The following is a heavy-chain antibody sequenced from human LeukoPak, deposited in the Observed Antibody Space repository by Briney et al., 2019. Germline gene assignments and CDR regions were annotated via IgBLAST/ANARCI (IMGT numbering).Heavy chain of an antibody. D-gene: IGHD2-21*01. J-gene: IGHJ4*02. CDR2: IYSGGST. CDR1: GFTVTMAY. CDR3: GRDLDSYLIAD. Sequence: GGSLSLSYPASGFTVTMAYMSCVRQAPGKGLEWVSVIYSGGSTYYADSVKGRFTISRHNSKNTLYLQMNSLRAEDTAVYYWGRDLDSYLIADWGQGTLVTVSS. V-gene: IGHV3-53*04.